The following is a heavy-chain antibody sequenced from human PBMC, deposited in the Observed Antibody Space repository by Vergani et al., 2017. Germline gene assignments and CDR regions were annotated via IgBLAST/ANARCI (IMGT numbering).Heavy chain of an antibody. D-gene: IGHD2-2*01. CDR3: ARDRARTAYCSSTSCHDYYYMDV. J-gene: IGHJ6*03. CDR2: IYTSGST. CDR1: GGPISSGSYY. V-gene: IGHV4-61*02. Sequence: QVQLQESGPGLVKPSQTLSLTCTVPGGPISSGSYYWSWIRQPAGKGLEWIGRIYTSGSTNYNPSLKSRVTLSVDTSKNHFSLKLSPVTAADTAVYYCARDRARTAYCSSTSCHDYYYMDVWGKGTTVTVSS.